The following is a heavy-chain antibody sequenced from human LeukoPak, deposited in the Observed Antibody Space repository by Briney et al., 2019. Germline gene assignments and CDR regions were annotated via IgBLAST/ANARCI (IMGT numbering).Heavy chain of an antibody. D-gene: IGHD3-10*01. Sequence: PSETLSLTCTVSGGSISSYYWSWIRQPPGKGLEWIGYIYYSGSTNYNPSLKSRVTISVDKSKNQFSLKLSSVTAADTAVYYCAILEVPETCYYYGMDVWGQGTTVTVSS. J-gene: IGHJ6*02. CDR2: IYYSGST. V-gene: IGHV4-59*12. CDR3: AILEVPETCYYYGMDV. CDR1: GGSISSYY.